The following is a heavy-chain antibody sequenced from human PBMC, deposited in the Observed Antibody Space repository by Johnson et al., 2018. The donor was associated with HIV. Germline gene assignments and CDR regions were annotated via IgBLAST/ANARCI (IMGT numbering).Heavy chain of an antibody. D-gene: IGHD3-16*01. Sequence: ESGGGVVRPGGSLRLSCAASGFTFDDYGMSWVRHAPGKGLEWVSGITWNGGDTGYADSVKGRFTIYRDNSTNTLSLQMNSLRHADMGLYYCAKAPARGADGLDIWGQGTMVTVS. J-gene: IGHJ3*02. CDR2: ITWNGGDT. V-gene: IGHV3-20*04. CDR3: AKAPARGADGLDI. CDR1: GFTFDDYG.